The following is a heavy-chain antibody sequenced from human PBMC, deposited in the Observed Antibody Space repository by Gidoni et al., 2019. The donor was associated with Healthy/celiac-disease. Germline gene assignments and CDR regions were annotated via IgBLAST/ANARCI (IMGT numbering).Heavy chain of an antibody. J-gene: IGHJ3*02. CDR3: TTRTLSGGTDAFDI. D-gene: IGHD6-25*01. Sequence: EVQLVESGGGLVKPGGSLSLSCAASGFASSNAWMSWFRQAPGKGLEWVGRIKSKTDGGTTDYAAPVKGRFTISRDDSKNTLYLQMNSLKTEDTAVYYCTTRTLSGGTDAFDIWGQGTMVTVSS. V-gene: IGHV3-15*01. CDR1: GFASSNAW. CDR2: IKSKTDGGTT.